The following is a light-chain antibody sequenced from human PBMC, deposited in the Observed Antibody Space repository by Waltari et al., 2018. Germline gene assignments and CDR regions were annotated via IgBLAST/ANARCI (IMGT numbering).Light chain of an antibody. J-gene: IGKJ1*01. Sequence: DIQMTQSPSSLSASVGDRVTITCRASQSISSYLNWYQQKPGKAPKLLIYAASSLQSGVPSRFSGSGSGTDFTLTISSLQPEDFATYYCQQGYSTLTWTFGQGTKVEIK. V-gene: IGKV1-39*01. CDR3: QQGYSTLTWT. CDR1: QSISSY. CDR2: AAS.